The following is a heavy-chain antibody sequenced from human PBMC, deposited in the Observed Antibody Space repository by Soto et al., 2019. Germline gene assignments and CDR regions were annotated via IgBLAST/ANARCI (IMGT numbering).Heavy chain of an antibody. CDR3: AREGSDSLPAAGSYYYGMDV. D-gene: IGHD6-13*01. Sequence: GASVKVSCKASGGTFSSYAISWVRQAPGQGLEWMGGIIPIFGTANYAHKFQGRVTITADESPSTAYMELSSLRSEDTAVYYCAREGSDSLPAAGSYYYGMDVWGQGTTLTVSS. CDR2: IIPIFGTA. J-gene: IGHJ6*02. CDR1: GGTFSSYA. V-gene: IGHV1-69*13.